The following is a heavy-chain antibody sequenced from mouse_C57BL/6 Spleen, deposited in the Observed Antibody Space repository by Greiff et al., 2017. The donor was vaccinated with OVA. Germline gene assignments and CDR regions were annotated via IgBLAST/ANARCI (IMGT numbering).Heavy chain of an antibody. CDR1: GYTFTSYW. CDR2: IDPSDSYT. J-gene: IGHJ2*01. Sequence: QVQLKQPGAELVRPGTSVKLSCKASGYTFTSYWMHWVKQRPGQGLEWIGVIDPSDSYTNYNQKFKGKATLTVDPSSSKAYMQLSSLTSEDSAVYYCSSSPGIITTVVAGRNYFDYWGQGTTLTVSS. D-gene: IGHD1-1*01. CDR3: SSSPGIITTVVAGRNYFDY. V-gene: IGHV1-59*01.